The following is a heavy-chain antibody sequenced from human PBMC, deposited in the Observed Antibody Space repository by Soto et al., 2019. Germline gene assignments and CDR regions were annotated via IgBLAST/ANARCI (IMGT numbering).Heavy chain of an antibody. CDR3: ARDGLTVYYFDY. CDR1: GFTFSSYA. Sequence: PGGSLRLSCAASGFTFSSYAMHWVRQAPGKGLEWVAVISYDGSNKYYADYVKGRFTISRDNSKNTLYLKMNSLRAEDTAVYYCARDGLTVYYFDYWGQGTLVTVSS. CDR2: ISYDGSNK. D-gene: IGHD2-2*03. V-gene: IGHV3-30-3*01. J-gene: IGHJ4*02.